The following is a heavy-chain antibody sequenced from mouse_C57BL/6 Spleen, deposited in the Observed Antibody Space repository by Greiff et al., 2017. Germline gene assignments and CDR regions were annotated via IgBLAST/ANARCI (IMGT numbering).Heavy chain of an antibody. CDR1: GYTFTDYN. D-gene: IGHD2-1*01. J-gene: IGHJ2*01. CDR3: ASGNYGNFYFDY. CDR2: INPNNGGT. Sequence: VQLKESGPELVKPGASVKMSCKASGYTFTDYNMHWVKQSHGKSLEWIGYINPNNGGTSYNQKFKGKATLTVNKSSSTAYMELRSLTSEDSAVYYCASGNYGNFYFDYWGQGTTLTVSS. V-gene: IGHV1-22*01.